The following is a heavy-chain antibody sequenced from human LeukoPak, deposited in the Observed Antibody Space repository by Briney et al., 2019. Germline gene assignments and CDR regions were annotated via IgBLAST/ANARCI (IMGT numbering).Heavy chain of an antibody. V-gene: IGHV4-39*07. CDR3: ARRLPTTVITHWYFDL. CDR2: IYYSGST. J-gene: IGHJ2*01. Sequence: SETLSLTCTVSGGSISSSSYYWGWIRQPPGKGLEWIGSIYYSGSTYYNPSLKSRVTISVGTSKNQFSLKLSSVTAADTAVYYCARRLPTTVITHWYFDLWGRGTLVTVSS. D-gene: IGHD4-17*01. CDR1: GGSISSSSYY.